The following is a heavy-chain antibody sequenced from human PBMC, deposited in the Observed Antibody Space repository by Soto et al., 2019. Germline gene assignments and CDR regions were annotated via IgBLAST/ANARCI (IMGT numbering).Heavy chain of an antibody. D-gene: IGHD3-3*01. V-gene: IGHV3-30*18. J-gene: IGHJ6*02. CDR2: ISYDGSNK. CDR3: AKEEGITIFGVVIGYYYYGMDV. Sequence: GGSLRLSCAASGFTFSSYGMHWVRQAPGKGLEWVAVISYDGSNKYYADSVKGRFTISRDNSKNTLYLQMNSLRAEDTAVYYCAKEEGITIFGVVIGYYYYGMDVWGQGTTVTV. CDR1: GFTFSSYG.